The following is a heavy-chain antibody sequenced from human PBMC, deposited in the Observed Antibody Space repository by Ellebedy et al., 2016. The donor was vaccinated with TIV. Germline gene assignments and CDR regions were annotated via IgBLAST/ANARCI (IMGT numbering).Heavy chain of an antibody. J-gene: IGHJ4*02. CDR3: ARAGRYGLFDF. CDR1: GFTVSANY. V-gene: IGHV3-66*01. D-gene: IGHD5-18*01. CDR2: MYSGGST. Sequence: GESLKISCAASGFTVSANYMSWVRQAPGKGLEWVSAMYSGGSTYYADSVQGRFTISRDNSKNTLYLQINSLRAEDTAVYYCARAGRYGLFDFWGQGTLVTVSS.